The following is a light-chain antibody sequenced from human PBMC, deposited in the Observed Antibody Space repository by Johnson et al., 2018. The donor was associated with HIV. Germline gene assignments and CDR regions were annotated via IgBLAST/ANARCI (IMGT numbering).Light chain of an antibody. Sequence: QSVLTQPPSVSAAPGQKVTISCSGSTSNIGKSYVSWYQQLPGTAPKLLIYDNNRRPSGTPDRFSGSKSGTSSPLGITGLQTGYEADYYCGTWDSSLSAYVFGTGTKVTVL. CDR2: DNN. V-gene: IGLV1-51*01. J-gene: IGLJ1*01. CDR1: TSNIGKSY. CDR3: GTWDSSLSAYV.